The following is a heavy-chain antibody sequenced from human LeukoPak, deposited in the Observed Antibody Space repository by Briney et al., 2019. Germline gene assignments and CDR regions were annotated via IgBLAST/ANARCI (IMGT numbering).Heavy chain of an antibody. CDR3: AKGSYYDSSGEGAFDI. Sequence: GGSLRLSCAASGFTFSRYAMSWVRQAPGQGLEWVSAISGSGGSTYYADSVKGRFTISRDNSQNTLYLQMNSLRAEDTAVYYCAKGSYYDSSGEGAFDIWGQGTMVTVSS. V-gene: IGHV3-23*01. J-gene: IGHJ3*02. CDR1: GFTFSRYA. CDR2: ISGSGGST. D-gene: IGHD3-22*01.